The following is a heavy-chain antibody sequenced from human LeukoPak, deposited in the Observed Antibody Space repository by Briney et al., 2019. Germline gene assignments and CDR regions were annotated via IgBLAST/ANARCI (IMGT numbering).Heavy chain of an antibody. J-gene: IGHJ4*02. CDR1: GYTFTGYY. D-gene: IGHD2-2*01. CDR2: INPNSGGT. Sequence: ASVKVSCKASGYTFTGYYMHWVRQAPGQGLEWMGWINPNSGGTNYAQKFQGRVTMTRDTSISTAYMELSRLRSDDTAVYYCARDILYCSSSSCQDYWGQGTLVTVSS. V-gene: IGHV1-2*02. CDR3: ARDILYCSSSSCQDY.